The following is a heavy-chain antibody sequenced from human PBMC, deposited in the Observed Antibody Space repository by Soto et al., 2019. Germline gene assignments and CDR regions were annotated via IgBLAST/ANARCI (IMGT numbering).Heavy chain of an antibody. CDR1: GYSLTSYW. CDR3: ARHTSYCSGGSCYSGYYYYGMDV. CDR2: IDPSDSYT. D-gene: IGHD2-15*01. V-gene: IGHV5-10-1*01. Sequence: GESLKISCKGSGYSLTSYWISWVRQMPGKGLEWMGRIDPSDSYTNYSPSFQGHVTISADKSISTAYLQWSSLKASDTAMYYCARHTSYCSGGSCYSGYYYYGMDVWGQGTTVTVSS. J-gene: IGHJ6*02.